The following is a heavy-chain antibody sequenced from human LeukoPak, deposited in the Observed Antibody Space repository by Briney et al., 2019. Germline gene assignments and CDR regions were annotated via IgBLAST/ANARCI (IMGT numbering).Heavy chain of an antibody. Sequence: GGPLRLSCAASGFTFDDYVMNWVRQAPGKGLEWVANIKQDGSEKHYVDSVKGRFTISRDNAKNSLYLQMNSLRAEDTAVYYCARAVGSGWYFDYWGQGILVTVSS. CDR3: ARAVGSGWYFDY. J-gene: IGHJ4*02. CDR1: GFTFDDYV. CDR2: IKQDGSEK. V-gene: IGHV3-7*01. D-gene: IGHD6-19*01.